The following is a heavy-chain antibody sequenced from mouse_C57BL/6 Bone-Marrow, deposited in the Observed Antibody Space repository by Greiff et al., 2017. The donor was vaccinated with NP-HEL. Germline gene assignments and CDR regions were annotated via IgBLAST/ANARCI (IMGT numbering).Heavy chain of an antibody. Sequence: EVMLVESGGGLVQPGGSLKLSCAASGFTFSDYYMYWVRQTPEKRLEWVGYISNGGGSTYYPDTVKGRFTISRDNANNTVYLQLSRLKSEDTAMYDCARPLLLRGVFAYWGQGTLVTVAA. D-gene: IGHD1-1*01. CDR2: ISNGGGST. V-gene: IGHV5-12*01. CDR1: GFTFSDYY. CDR3: ARPLLLRGVFAY. J-gene: IGHJ3*01.